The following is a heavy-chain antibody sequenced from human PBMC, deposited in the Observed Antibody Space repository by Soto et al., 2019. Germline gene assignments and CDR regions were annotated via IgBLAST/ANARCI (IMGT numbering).Heavy chain of an antibody. V-gene: IGHV3-30*18. J-gene: IGHJ6*03. CDR2: ISYDGSNK. Sequence: GGSLRLSCAASGFTFSSYGMHWVRQAPGKGLEWVAVISYDGSNKYYADSVKGRFTISRDNSKNTLYLQMNSLRAEDTAVYYCAKDGPTVAPYYYYMDVWGKGTTVTVSS. D-gene: IGHD4-17*01. CDR1: GFTFSSYG. CDR3: AKDGPTVAPYYYYMDV.